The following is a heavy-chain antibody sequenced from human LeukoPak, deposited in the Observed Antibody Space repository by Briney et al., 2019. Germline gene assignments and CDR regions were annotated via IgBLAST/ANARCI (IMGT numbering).Heavy chain of an antibody. V-gene: IGHV3-15*01. D-gene: IGHD3-3*01. CDR1: GFSFTSAW. Sequence: GGSPRLSCAAPGFSFTSAWMVWVRQAPGKGLEWVGRIQSNLDGGTTDFAAPVKGRFTISRDDLARTVYLEMNNLKADDTGVYYCTTDFSHFDFSSGYYSYWGQGSLVTVSS. J-gene: IGHJ4*02. CDR2: IQSNLDGGTT. CDR3: TTDFSHFDFSSGYYSY.